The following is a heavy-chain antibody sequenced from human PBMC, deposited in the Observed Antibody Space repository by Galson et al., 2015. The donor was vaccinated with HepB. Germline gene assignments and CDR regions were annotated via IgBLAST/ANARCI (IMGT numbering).Heavy chain of an antibody. Sequence: SLRLSCAASGFTFSSYGMHWVRQASGKGLEWVAVISYDGSNKYYADSVKGRFTISRDNSKNTLSLQMNSLRPEDTAVYYCAKEYQPLIYSIDYWGQGTLVTVSS. CDR3: AKEYQPLIYSIDY. CDR2: ISYDGSNK. D-gene: IGHD2-2*01. V-gene: IGHV3-30*18. J-gene: IGHJ4*02. CDR1: GFTFSSYG.